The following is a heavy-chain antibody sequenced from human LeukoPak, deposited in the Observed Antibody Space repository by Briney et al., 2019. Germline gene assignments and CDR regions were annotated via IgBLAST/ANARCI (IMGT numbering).Heavy chain of an antibody. CDR1: SGSITPYF. CDR2: IYYSGST. D-gene: IGHD6-19*01. CDR3: AAGAGYSSGWYVY. V-gene: IGHV4-59*01. J-gene: IGHJ4*02. Sequence: SETLSLTCTVSSGSITPYFRSWIRQPPGKGLEWIGYIYYSGSTNYNPSLKSRVTISVDTSKNQFSLKASLVTAADPAVYYCAAGAGYSSGWYVYWGQGTLVTVSS.